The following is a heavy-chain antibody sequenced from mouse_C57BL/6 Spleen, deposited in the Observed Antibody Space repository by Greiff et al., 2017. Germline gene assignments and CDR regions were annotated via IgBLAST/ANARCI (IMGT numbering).Heavy chain of an antibody. J-gene: IGHJ4*01. Sequence: VQLQHSGAELVRPGASVKLSCTASGFNIKDYYMHWVKQRPEQGLEWIGRIDPEDGDTEYAPKFQGKATMTADTSSNTAYLQLSSLTSEDTAVYYCTHDGYYDYAMDYWGQGTSVTVSS. V-gene: IGHV14-1*01. CDR1: GFNIKDYY. CDR3: THDGYYDYAMDY. D-gene: IGHD2-3*01. CDR2: IDPEDGDT.